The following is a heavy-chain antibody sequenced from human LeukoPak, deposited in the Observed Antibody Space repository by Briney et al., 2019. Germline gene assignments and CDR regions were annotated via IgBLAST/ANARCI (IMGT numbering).Heavy chain of an antibody. CDR2: IIPIFGTA. V-gene: IGHV1-69*13. Sequence: SVKVSCKASGYTFTSYGISWVRQAPGQGLEWMGGIIPIFGTANYAQKFQGRVTITADESTSTAYMELSSLRSEDTAVYYCATGRFSGSLDYWGQGTLVTVSS. J-gene: IGHJ4*02. CDR3: ATGRFSGSLDY. D-gene: IGHD1-26*01. CDR1: GYTFTSYG.